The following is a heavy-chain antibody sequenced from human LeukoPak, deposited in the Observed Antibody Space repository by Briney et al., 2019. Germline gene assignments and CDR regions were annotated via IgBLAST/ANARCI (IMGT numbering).Heavy chain of an antibody. CDR3: ATLTVRGVINI. J-gene: IGHJ4*02. D-gene: IGHD3-10*01. V-gene: IGHV3-15*01. CDR1: GFTFKNTW. CDR2: IKGKTDGGTT. Sequence: GGSLRLSCAASGFTFKNTWMSWVRQAPGKGLEWLGRIKGKTDGGTTDYAAPVKGRFTISRDDSKTTLYLQMNSLKTEATAVYYCATLTVRGVINIWGQGTLVTVSS.